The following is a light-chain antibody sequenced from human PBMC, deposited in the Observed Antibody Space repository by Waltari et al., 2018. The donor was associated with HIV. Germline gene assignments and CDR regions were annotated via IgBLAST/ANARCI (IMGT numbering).Light chain of an antibody. CDR3: QQYNSLPYT. V-gene: IGKV1-33*01. J-gene: IGKJ2*01. CDR2: DAT. Sequence: DIQMTQSPSSLSASVGDRVTISCQASQGISKFLNWYQHKPGKAPKLLIYDATNLQTGVPPRFSGGGFGAHFTFTITSLQPEDIATYFCQQYNSLPYTFGQGTKLEI. CDR1: QGISKF.